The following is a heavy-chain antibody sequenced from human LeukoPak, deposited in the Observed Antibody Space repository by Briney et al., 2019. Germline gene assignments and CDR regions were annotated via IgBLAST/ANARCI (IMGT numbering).Heavy chain of an antibody. V-gene: IGHV1-8*01. J-gene: IGHJ4*02. CDR2: MNPNSGNT. Sequence: GASVKVSCKASGYTFTSYDINWVRQATGQGLEWMGWMNPNSGNTGYAQKFQGRVTMTRNTSISTAYMELSSLRSEDTAVYYCARSYCSSTSCYPGTQLNCDYWGQGTLVTVSS. D-gene: IGHD2-2*01. CDR3: ARSYCSSTSCYPGTQLNCDY. CDR1: GYTFTSYD.